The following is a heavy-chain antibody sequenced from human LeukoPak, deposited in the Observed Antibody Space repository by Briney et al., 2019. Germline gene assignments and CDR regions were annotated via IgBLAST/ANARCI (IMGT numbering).Heavy chain of an antibody. Sequence: SETLSLTCAVYGGSFSGYYWSWIRQPPGKGLEWNGEINHSGSTNYNPSLKSRVTISVDTSKNQFSLKLSSVTAADTAVYYCARGPGGGSSPNDAFDIWGQGTMVTVSS. CDR1: GGSFSGYY. CDR2: INHSGST. J-gene: IGHJ3*02. CDR3: ARGPGGGSSPNDAFDI. V-gene: IGHV4-34*01. D-gene: IGHD3-10*01.